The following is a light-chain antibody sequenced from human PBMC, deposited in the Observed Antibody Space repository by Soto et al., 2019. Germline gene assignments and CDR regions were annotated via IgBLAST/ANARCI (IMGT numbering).Light chain of an antibody. J-gene: IGKJ3*01. CDR1: QDITIY. V-gene: IGKV1-33*01. Sequence: DLQMTQSPPSLSASVGDRVTITCQASQDITIYLNWYQQRPGRAPKLLIYDASTLETGVPSRFSGSGSRTVFTFTITSLQPEDIATYYCQHYENLPFTFGPGTKVAI. CDR2: DAS. CDR3: QHYENLPFT.